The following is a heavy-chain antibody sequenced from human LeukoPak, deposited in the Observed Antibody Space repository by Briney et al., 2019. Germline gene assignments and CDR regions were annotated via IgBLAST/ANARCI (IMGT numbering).Heavy chain of an antibody. V-gene: IGHV1-2*06. Sequence: ASVKVSCKASGYTFTGYYMHWVRQAPGQGLEGMGRINPNSGGTNYAQKFQGRVTMTRDTSISTAYMELSRLRSDDTAVYYCARESYGLSLNYWGQGTLVTVSS. J-gene: IGHJ4*02. CDR3: ARESYGLSLNY. CDR2: INPNSGGT. CDR1: GYTFTGYY. D-gene: IGHD5-18*01.